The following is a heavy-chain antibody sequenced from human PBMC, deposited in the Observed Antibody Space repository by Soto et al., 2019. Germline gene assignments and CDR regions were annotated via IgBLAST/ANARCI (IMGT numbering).Heavy chain of an antibody. CDR1: GFTFSSYA. V-gene: IGHV3-30-3*01. CDR2: ISYDGSNK. CDR3: ARAIHYGDYFDY. Sequence: GGSLRLSCAASGFTFSSYAMHWVRQAPGKGLEWVAVISYDGSNKYYADSVKGRFTISRDNSKNTLYLQMNSLRAEDTAVYYCARAIHYGDYFDYWGQGTLVTVSS. J-gene: IGHJ4*02. D-gene: IGHD4-17*01.